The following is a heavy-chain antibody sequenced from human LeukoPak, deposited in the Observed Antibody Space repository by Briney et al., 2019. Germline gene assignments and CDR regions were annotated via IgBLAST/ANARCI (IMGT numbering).Heavy chain of an antibody. Sequence: GGSLRLSCAASGFTFSSYAMHWVRQAPGKGLEWGAVISYDGSIAYYADSVKGRFTISRDNSKNTLYLQMNSLRAEDTAVLYCARILGANVGGGFDYSGQGSLVTVSS. J-gene: IGHJ4*02. D-gene: IGHD1-26*01. CDR2: ISYDGSIA. V-gene: IGHV3-30*04. CDR3: ARILGANVGGGFDY. CDR1: GFTFSSYA.